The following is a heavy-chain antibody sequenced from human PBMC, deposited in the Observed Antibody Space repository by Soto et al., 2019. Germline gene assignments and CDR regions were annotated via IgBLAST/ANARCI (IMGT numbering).Heavy chain of an antibody. CDR3: ARGLRGYSYEHRDFDY. CDR1: GGSFSGYY. D-gene: IGHD5-18*01. Sequence: SETLSLTCAVYGGSFSGYYWSWIRQPPGKGLEWIGEINHSGSTNYNPSLKSRVTISVDTSKNQFSLKLSSVTAADTAVYYCARGLRGYSYEHRDFDYWGQGTLVTVSS. CDR2: INHSGST. J-gene: IGHJ4*02. V-gene: IGHV4-34*01.